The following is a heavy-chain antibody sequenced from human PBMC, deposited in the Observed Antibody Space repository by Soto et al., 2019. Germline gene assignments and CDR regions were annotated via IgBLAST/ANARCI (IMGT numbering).Heavy chain of an antibody. J-gene: IGHJ4*02. CDR2: INPSGGST. D-gene: IGHD2-15*01. CDR3: ARGCSGGSCYDY. V-gene: IGHV1-46*01. CDR1: GNTFTKFY. Sequence: GASVKGSWKASGNTFTKFYMEWVRPAPGQGLEGMGIINPSGGSTSYAQKFQGRVTMTRDTSTSTVYMELSSLRSEDTAVYYCARGCSGGSCYDYWGQGTLVTVSS.